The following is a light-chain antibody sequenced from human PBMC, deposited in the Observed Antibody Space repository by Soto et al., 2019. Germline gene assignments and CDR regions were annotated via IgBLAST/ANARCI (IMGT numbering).Light chain of an antibody. CDR2: EVS. Sequence: QSALTQPASVSGSPGQSITISCTGTSSDVGFSKYVFWFQQHPGKAPKLIISEVSNRPSGVSDRFSGSRSANTASLTISGLQAEDDADYYCSSFTSSDTDGFGTGTQVTVL. CDR1: SSDVGFSKY. CDR3: SSFTSSDTDG. J-gene: IGLJ1*01. V-gene: IGLV2-14*03.